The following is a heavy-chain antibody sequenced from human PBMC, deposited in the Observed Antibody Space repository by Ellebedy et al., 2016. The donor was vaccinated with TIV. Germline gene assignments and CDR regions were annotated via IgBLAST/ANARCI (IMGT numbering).Heavy chain of an antibody. J-gene: IGHJ4*02. CDR2: INPNGGDT. V-gene: IGHV1-2*04. Sequence: AASVKVSCKASGYTFTGFYMHWVRQAPGQGLEWMGWINPNGGDTNYAQKFQGWVTMTRDTSISTAYMELSRLRSDDTAVYYCATARSGATSDSSFDYWGQGTLVTVSS. CDR1: GYTFTGFY. D-gene: IGHD1-26*01. CDR3: ATARSGATSDSSFDY.